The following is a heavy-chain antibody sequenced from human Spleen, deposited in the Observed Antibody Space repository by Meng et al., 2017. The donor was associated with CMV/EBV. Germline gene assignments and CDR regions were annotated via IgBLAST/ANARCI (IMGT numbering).Heavy chain of an antibody. CDR3: ARVRAHGDFDDAFDI. CDR2: INPSGGST. V-gene: IGHV1-46*01. Sequence: ASVKVSCKASGYTFTSYYMHWVRQAPGQGLEWMGIINPSGGSTSYAQKFQGRVTMTRDTSTSTVYMELSSLRSEDTAVYYCARVRAHGDFDDAFDIWGQGTMVTVSS. CDR1: GYTFTSYY. D-gene: IGHD4-17*01. J-gene: IGHJ3*02.